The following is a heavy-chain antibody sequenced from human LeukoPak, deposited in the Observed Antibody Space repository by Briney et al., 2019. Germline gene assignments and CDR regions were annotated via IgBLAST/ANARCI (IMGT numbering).Heavy chain of an antibody. CDR2: IYHSGST. Sequence: SETLSLTCAVSGGSISSSNWWSWVRQPPGKGLEWIGEIYHSGSTNYNPSLKSRVTISVDKSKNQFSLKLSSVTAADTAVYYCASPCKNGDYAPNWFDPWGQGTLVTVSS. CDR3: ASPCKNGDYAPNWFDP. CDR1: GGSISSSNW. J-gene: IGHJ5*02. V-gene: IGHV4-4*02. D-gene: IGHD4-17*01.